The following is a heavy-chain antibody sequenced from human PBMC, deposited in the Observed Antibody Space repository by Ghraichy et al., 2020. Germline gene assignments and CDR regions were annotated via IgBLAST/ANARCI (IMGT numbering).Heavy chain of an antibody. CDR1: GFTFSSYA. Sequence: GGSLRLSCAASGFTFSSYAMSWVRQAPGKGLEWVSGISGSGGSTYYPDSVKGRFTISRDNSKNTLYLQMHSLRAEDTAVYYCASSGYDSSGYYYVGFGYWYFDLWGRGTLVTVSS. V-gene: IGHV3-23*01. CDR3: ASSGYDSSGYYYVGFGYWYFDL. CDR2: ISGSGGST. J-gene: IGHJ2*01. D-gene: IGHD3-22*01.